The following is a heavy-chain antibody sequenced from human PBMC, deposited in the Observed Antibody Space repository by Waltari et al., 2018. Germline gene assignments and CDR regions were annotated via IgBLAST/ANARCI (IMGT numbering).Heavy chain of an antibody. Sequence: QVHLVESGGGVVQPGKSLRLSCAASGMTLSSYAMHWVRQAPGQGLDWGALTLFDGGNKFYSDSVKGRFTISRDNSKNTLYLEMNSLRAEDTAIYYGVSSAAGTRLSDAFNIWGQGAMVT. CDR2: TLFDGGNK. V-gene: IGHV3-30*01. J-gene: IGHJ3*02. CDR3: VSSAAGTRLSDAFNI. CDR1: GMTLSSYA. D-gene: IGHD6-13*01.